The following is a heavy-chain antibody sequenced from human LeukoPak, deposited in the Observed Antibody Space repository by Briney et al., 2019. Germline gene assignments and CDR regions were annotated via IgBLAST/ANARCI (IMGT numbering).Heavy chain of an antibody. CDR2: ISGSGGST. J-gene: IGHJ5*02. D-gene: IGHD3-22*01. V-gene: IGHV3-53*01. CDR1: GFTVSSNY. Sequence: GGSLRLSCAASGFTVSSNYMSWVRQAPGKGLEWVSAISGSGGSTYYADSVKGRFTISRDNSKNTLYLQMNSLRAEDTAVYYCARGPRKTYFYDSSGYPWGQGTLVTVSS. CDR3: ARGPRKTYFYDSSGYP.